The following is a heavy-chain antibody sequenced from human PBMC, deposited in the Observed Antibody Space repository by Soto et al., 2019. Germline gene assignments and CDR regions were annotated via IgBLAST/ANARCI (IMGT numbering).Heavy chain of an antibody. CDR3: ARHVGRWSYYYYGMDF. CDR1: GGSISSSSYY. V-gene: IGHV4-39*01. CDR2: IYYSGST. J-gene: IGHJ6*02. Sequence: PSETLSLTCTVSGGSISSSSYYWGWIRQPPGKGLEWIGSIYYSGSTYYNPSLKSRVTISVDTSKNQFSLKLSSVTAADTAVYYCARHVGRWSYYYYGMDFWGQGTTVTGSS. D-gene: IGHD3-3*01.